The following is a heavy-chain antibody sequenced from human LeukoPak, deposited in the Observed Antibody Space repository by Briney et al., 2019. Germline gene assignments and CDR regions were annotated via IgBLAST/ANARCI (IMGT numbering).Heavy chain of an antibody. J-gene: IGHJ3*02. CDR1: GGTFSSYA. CDR3: ARAIVGATIDAFDI. D-gene: IGHD1-26*01. V-gene: IGHV1-69*05. CDR2: IIPIFGTA. Sequence: SVKVSCKASGGTFSSYAISWVRQAPGQGLEWMGRIIPIFGTANYAQKFQGRVTITTDESTSTAYMELSSLRSEDTAVYYCARAIVGATIDAFDIWGQGTMVTVSS.